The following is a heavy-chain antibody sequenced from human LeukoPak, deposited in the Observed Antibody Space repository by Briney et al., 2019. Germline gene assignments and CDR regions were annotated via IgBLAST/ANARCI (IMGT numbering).Heavy chain of an antibody. J-gene: IGHJ4*02. CDR3: ARAEGIVVITN. CDR2: IYYSGST. Sequence: SETLSLTCTVSGGSTNSYYWSWIRQPPGKGLEWIGYIYYSGSTNYNPSLKSRVTISVDTSKNQFSLKLSSVTAADTAVYYCARAEGIVVITNWGQGTLVTVSS. D-gene: IGHD3-22*01. CDR1: GGSTNSYY. V-gene: IGHV4-59*08.